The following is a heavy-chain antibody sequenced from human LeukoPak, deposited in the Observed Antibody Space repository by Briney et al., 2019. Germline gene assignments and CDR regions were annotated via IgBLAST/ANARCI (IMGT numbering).Heavy chain of an antibody. D-gene: IGHD6-13*01. CDR3: ARQHQSLAAADARDAFDI. J-gene: IGHJ3*02. CDR2: IYPGDSDT. Sequence: GGSLRLSCAASGYSFTSYWIGWVRQMPGKGLEWMGIIYPGDSDTRYSPSFQGQVTISADKSISTAYLQWSSLKASDTAMYYCARQHQSLAAADARDAFDIWGQGTMVTVSS. V-gene: IGHV5-51*01. CDR1: GYSFTSYW.